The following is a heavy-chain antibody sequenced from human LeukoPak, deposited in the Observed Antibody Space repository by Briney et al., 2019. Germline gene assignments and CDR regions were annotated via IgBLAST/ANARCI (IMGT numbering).Heavy chain of an antibody. CDR1: GFTFSSYS. D-gene: IGHD2-15*01. V-gene: IGHV3-48*01. CDR2: ISSSSSTI. J-gene: IGHJ6*02. CDR3: ARDVGYCSGGSCYSYGMDV. Sequence: GGSLRLSCAASGFTFSSYSMNWVRQAPGKGLEWVSYISSSSSTIYYADSVKGRFTISRDNAKNSLYLQMSSLRAEDTAVYYCARDVGYCSGGSCYSYGMDVWGQGTTVTVSS.